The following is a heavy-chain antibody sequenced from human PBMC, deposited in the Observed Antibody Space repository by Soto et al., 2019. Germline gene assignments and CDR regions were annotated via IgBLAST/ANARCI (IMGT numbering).Heavy chain of an antibody. V-gene: IGHV3-33*08. Sequence: SLRLSCTASGFTFSNYVMGWVLQAPGKGLEWVAVIWYDGSNKYYADSVKGRFTISRDNSKNTLYLQMNSLRAEDTAVYYCAREVDDFWSGYYNAFDIWGQGTMVTVSS. CDR2: IWYDGSNK. D-gene: IGHD3-3*01. CDR1: GFTFSNYV. CDR3: AREVDDFWSGYYNAFDI. J-gene: IGHJ3*02.